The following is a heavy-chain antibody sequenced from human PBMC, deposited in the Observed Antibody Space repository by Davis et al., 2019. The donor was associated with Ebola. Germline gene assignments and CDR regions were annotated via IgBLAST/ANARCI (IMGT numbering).Heavy chain of an antibody. CDR1: GFTFSSYA. V-gene: IGHV3-23*01. D-gene: IGHD6-19*01. J-gene: IGHJ6*02. CDR2: ISGSSGST. Sequence: GESLKISCAASGFTFSSYAMSWVRQAPGKGLEWVSAISGSSGSTYYADSVKGRFTISRDNSKNTLYLQMNSLRAEDTAVYYCAKDRQWLVGYGMVVWGQGTTVTVSS. CDR3: AKDRQWLVGYGMVV.